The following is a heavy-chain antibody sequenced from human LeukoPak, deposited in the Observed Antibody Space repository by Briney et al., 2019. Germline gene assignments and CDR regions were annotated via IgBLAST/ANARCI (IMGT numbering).Heavy chain of an antibody. CDR1: GGTFSSYA. CDR2: IIPIFGTA. CDR3: ARDQGYDSSDGFDY. J-gene: IGHJ4*02. V-gene: IGHV1-69*01. D-gene: IGHD3-22*01. Sequence: SVKVSCKASGGTFSSYAISWVRQAPGQGLEWMGGIIPIFGTANYAQKFQGRVTITADESTSTVYMELSSLRSEDTAVYYCARDQGYDSSDGFDYWGQGTLVTVSS.